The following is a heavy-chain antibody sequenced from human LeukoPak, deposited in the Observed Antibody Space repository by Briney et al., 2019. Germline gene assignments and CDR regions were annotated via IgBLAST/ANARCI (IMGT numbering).Heavy chain of an antibody. CDR2: IVGSGGGT. J-gene: IGHJ5*02. Sequence: GGPLRLSCAASGFTFSSYAMTWVRQAPGKGLEWVSTIVGSGGGTYYADSVKGRFTVSRDNSKSTLSLQMNSLRAEDTAVYYCARGKAAGQVDLFDPWGQGTLVTVSS. V-gene: IGHV3-23*01. CDR1: GFTFSSYA. CDR3: ARGKAAGQVDLFDP. D-gene: IGHD6-13*01.